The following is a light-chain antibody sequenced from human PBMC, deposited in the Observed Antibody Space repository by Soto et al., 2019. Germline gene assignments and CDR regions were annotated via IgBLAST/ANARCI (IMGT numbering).Light chain of an antibody. Sequence: QSALTQPPSASGSPGQSVTISCTGTSNFVSWYQQHPGKAPKLMIYEVSKRPSGVPDRFSGSKSGNTASLTVSGLQAEDEANYYCSSYAGSNNYVFGTGTKVTVL. J-gene: IGLJ1*01. V-gene: IGLV2-8*01. CDR3: SSYAGSNNYV. CDR1: SNF. CDR2: EVS.